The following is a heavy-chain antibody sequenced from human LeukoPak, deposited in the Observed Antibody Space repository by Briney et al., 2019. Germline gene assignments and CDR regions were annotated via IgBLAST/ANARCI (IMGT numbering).Heavy chain of an antibody. V-gene: IGHV3-23*01. CDR2: VSGSGGST. CDR1: GGSFSGYY. J-gene: IGHJ3*02. CDR3: AKISNYDSTGYDAFDI. Sequence: ETLSLTCAVYGGSFSGYYWSWVRQAPGKGLEWVSAVSGSGGSTYYADSVMGRFTISRDNSKNTLYLQMNSLRAEDTAVYYCAKISNYDSTGYDAFDIWGQGTMVTVSS. D-gene: IGHD3-22*01.